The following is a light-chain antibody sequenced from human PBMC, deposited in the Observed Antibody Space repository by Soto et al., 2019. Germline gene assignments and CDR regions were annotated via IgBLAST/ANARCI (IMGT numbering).Light chain of an antibody. CDR1: QSLLHSNGYNY. Sequence: DIVMTQSPLSLPVTPGEPASISCRSSQSLLHSNGYNYLDWYLQKPGQSPQLLIYLGSNRASGVPDRFSGIGSGTDFTLKISRVEAEDVGVYYCMQALQTPRLTFGGGTKVEIK. CDR3: MQALQTPRLT. V-gene: IGKV2-28*01. J-gene: IGKJ4*01. CDR2: LGS.